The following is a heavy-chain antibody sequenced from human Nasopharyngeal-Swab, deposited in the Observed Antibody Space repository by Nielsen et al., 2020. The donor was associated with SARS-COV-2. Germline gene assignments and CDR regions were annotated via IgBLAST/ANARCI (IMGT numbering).Heavy chain of an antibody. D-gene: IGHD5-12*01. CDR2: IIPIFGTA. Sequence: WARQAPGQGLEGMGGIIPIFGTANYAQKFQGRVTITADESTSTAYMELSSLRSEDTAVYYGARDQRRGYSGYDHTYFDYWGQGTLVTVSS. J-gene: IGHJ4*02. CDR3: ARDQRRGYSGYDHTYFDY. V-gene: IGHV1-69*01.